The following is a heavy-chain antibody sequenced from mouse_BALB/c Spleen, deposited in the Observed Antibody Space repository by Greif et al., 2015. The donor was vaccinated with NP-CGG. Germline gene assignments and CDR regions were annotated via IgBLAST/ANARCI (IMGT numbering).Heavy chain of an antibody. CDR2: IRNKANGYTT. Sequence: DVMLVESGGGLVQPGGSLRLSCATSGSTFTDYYMSWVRQPPGKALEWLGLIRNKANGYTTEYSASVKGRFTISRDNSQSNLYIQMNTLRAEDSATYYCERDLYSLDYWGEGNSVTVAS. D-gene: IGHD2-12*01. CDR1: GSTFTDYY. CDR3: ERDLYSLDY. J-gene: IGHJ4*01. V-gene: IGHV7-3*02.